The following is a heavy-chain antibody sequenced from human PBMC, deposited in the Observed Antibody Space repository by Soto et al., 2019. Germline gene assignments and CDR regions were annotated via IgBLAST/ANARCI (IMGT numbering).Heavy chain of an antibody. V-gene: IGHV3-23*01. J-gene: IGHJ4*02. CDR3: AKWFDSYDYFDY. CDR2: ISGSGGST. D-gene: IGHD5-18*01. CDR1: GFTFSSYA. Sequence: EVQLLESGGGLVQTGGSLRLSCAASGFTFSSYAMSWVRQAPGKGLDWVSAISGSGGSTYYADSVKCRFTISRDNSKNTLELQMNSLRAEDTAVYYCAKWFDSYDYFDYWCQGTLVSVSS.